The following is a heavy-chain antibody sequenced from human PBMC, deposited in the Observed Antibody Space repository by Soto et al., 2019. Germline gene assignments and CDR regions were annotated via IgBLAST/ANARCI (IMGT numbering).Heavy chain of an antibody. J-gene: IGHJ6*02. D-gene: IGHD3-16*01. CDR3: AIPVCLDKYGHSYYYFGMDV. V-gene: IGHV5-51*01. Sequence: PGESLKISCKGSGYSFTSYWIGWVRQMPGKGLEWMGIIYPGDSDTRYSPSFQGQVTISADKSISTAYLQWSSLKASDTAMYYCAIPVCLDKYGHSYYYFGMDVWSQGTTVTVSS. CDR2: IYPGDSDT. CDR1: GYSFTSYW.